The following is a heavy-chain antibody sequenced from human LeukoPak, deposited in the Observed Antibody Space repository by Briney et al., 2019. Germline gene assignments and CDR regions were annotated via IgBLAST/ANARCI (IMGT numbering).Heavy chain of an antibody. CDR1: GGSISSGGYS. D-gene: IGHD6-19*01. Sequence: PSETLSLTCAVSGGSISSGGYSWSWIRQPPGKGLEWIGRIYTSGSTNYNPSLKSRVTMSVDTSKNQFSLKLSSVTAADTAVYYCARDAIAVADSYYFDYWGQGTLVTVSS. CDR2: IYTSGST. V-gene: IGHV4-61*02. J-gene: IGHJ4*02. CDR3: ARDAIAVADSYYFDY.